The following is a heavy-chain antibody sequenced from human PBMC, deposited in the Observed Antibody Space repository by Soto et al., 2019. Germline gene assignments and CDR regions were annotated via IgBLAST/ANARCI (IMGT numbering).Heavy chain of an antibody. CDR2: IIPIFGTA. Sequence: QVQLVQSGAEVKKPGSSVKVSCKASGGTFSSYAISWVRQAPGQGLEWMGGIIPIFGTANYAQKFQGRVTITVDESTSTAYMELSSLRSEDTAVYYCARGGVGYCSGGSCYSDYWGQGTLVTVSS. J-gene: IGHJ4*02. CDR3: ARGGVGYCSGGSCYSDY. V-gene: IGHV1-69*01. CDR1: GGTFSSYA. D-gene: IGHD2-15*01.